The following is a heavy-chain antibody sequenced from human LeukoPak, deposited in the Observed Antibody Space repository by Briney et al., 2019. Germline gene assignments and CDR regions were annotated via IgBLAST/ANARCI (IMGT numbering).Heavy chain of an antibody. J-gene: IGHJ4*02. CDR1: GFTFSSYA. V-gene: IGHV3-23*01. Sequence: GGSLRLSCGASGFTFSSYAMSWVRQAPGKGLEWVSAISGGGDSTHYADSVKGRFTISRDNSKNTLYLQMNSLRVEDTAVYYCAKEGSGYSIDYWGQGTLVTVPS. D-gene: IGHD3-3*01. CDR2: ISGGGDST. CDR3: AKEGSGYSIDY.